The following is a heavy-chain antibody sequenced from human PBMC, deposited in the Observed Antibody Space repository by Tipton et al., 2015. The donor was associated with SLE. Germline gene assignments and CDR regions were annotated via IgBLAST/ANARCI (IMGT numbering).Heavy chain of an antibody. CDR1: GGSINSYY. V-gene: IGHV4-59*01. CDR2: IYYSGTT. J-gene: IGHJ6*02. Sequence: TLSLTCTVSGGSINSYYWSWVRQPPGKGLEWIGNIYYSGTTNYNPSLKSRVAISVDTSRNQFSLKVSSVTAADTAVYYCARERDGMDVWGQGTTVTVSS. CDR3: ARERDGMDV.